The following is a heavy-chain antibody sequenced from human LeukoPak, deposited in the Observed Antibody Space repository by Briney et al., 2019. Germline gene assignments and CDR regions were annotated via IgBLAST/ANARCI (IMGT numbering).Heavy chain of an antibody. J-gene: IGHJ3*02. V-gene: IGHV3-30*04. CDR1: GFTFSSYA. Sequence: GRSLRLSCVASGFTFSSYAMHWVRQAPGKGLEWVAVISYDGSNKYYADSVKGRFTISRDNSKNTLYLQMNSLRAEDTAVYYCARGDTMVRGVTGAFDIWGHGTMVTVSS. CDR3: ARGDTMVRGVTGAFDI. D-gene: IGHD3-10*01. CDR2: ISYDGSNK.